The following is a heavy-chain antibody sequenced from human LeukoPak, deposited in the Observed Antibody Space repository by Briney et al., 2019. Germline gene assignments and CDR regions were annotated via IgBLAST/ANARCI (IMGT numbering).Heavy chain of an antibody. CDR2: INPSGGST. CDR3: ARQGTIAAAGTGGWFDP. V-gene: IGHV1-46*01. CDR1: GYTFTSYY. J-gene: IGHJ5*02. Sequence: GASVKVSCKASGYTFTSYYMHWVRQAPGQGLEWMGIINPSGGSTSYAQKFQGRVTMTRDTSTSTAYMELSSLRSEDTAVYYCARQGTIAAAGTGGWFDPWGQGTLVTVSS. D-gene: IGHD6-13*01.